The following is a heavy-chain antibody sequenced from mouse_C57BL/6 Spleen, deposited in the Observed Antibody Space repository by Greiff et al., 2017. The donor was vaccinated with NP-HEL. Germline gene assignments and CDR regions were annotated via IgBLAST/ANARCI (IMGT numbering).Heavy chain of an antibody. Sequence: EVKLVESGGGLVKPGGSLKLSCAASGFTFSSYTMSWVRQTPEKRLEWVATISGGGGNTYYPDSVKGRFTISRDKAKNTLYLQMSSLRSEDTALYYCARRGDYDVRAMDYWGQGTSVTVSS. D-gene: IGHD1-1*01. V-gene: IGHV5-9*04. CDR3: ARRGDYDVRAMDY. CDR1: GFTFSSYT. J-gene: IGHJ4*01. CDR2: ISGGGGNT.